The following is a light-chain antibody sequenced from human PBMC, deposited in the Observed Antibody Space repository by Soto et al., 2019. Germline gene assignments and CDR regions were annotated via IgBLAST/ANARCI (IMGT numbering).Light chain of an antibody. CDR2: DAS. CDR1: QSVSSY. J-gene: IGKJ5*01. V-gene: IGKV3-11*01. Sequence: EIVLTQSPATLSLSPGERATLSCRASQSVSSYLAWYQQKPGQAPRLLIYDASNRATGIPARFSGSGSGTDFTLTISSLEPEDFAVYYCQQRYSWPPITFGQGTRLEMK. CDR3: QQRYSWPPIT.